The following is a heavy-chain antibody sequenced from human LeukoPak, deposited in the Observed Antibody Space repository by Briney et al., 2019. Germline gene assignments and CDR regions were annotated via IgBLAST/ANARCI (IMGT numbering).Heavy chain of an antibody. D-gene: IGHD3-22*01. CDR2: ISGSGGST. Sequence: GGSLRLSCAASGFTFSSYAMSWVRQAPGKGLEWVSAISGSGGSTYYADSVKGRFTISRDNSKNTLYLQMNSLRAEDTAVYYCAKSRIGYCDSSGTLAFDYWGQGTLVTVSS. V-gene: IGHV3-23*01. J-gene: IGHJ4*02. CDR3: AKSRIGYCDSSGTLAFDY. CDR1: GFTFSSYA.